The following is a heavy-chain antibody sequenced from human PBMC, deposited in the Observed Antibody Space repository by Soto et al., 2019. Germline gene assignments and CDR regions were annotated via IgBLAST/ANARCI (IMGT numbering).Heavy chain of an antibody. Sequence: PSETLSLTCAVYGGSFSGYYWSWIRQPPGKGLEWIGEINHSGSTNYNPSLKSRVTISVDTSKNQFSLKLSSVTAADTAVYYCARGGPWFGELLYRHRNRSWFDPWGQGTLVTVSS. D-gene: IGHD3-10*01. CDR1: GGSFSGYY. CDR2: INHSGST. V-gene: IGHV4-34*01. CDR3: ARGGPWFGELLYRHRNRSWFDP. J-gene: IGHJ5*02.